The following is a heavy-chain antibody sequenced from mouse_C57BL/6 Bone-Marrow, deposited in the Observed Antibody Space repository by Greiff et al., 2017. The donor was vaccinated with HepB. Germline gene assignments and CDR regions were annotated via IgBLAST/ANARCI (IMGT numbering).Heavy chain of an antibody. CDR1: GYAFSSSW. CDR2: IYPGDGDT. D-gene: IGHD1-2*01. J-gene: IGHJ1*03. CDR3: ARGITTAYWYFDV. V-gene: IGHV1-82*01. Sequence: QLQQSGPELVKPGASVKISCKTSGYAFSSSWMNWVKQRPGKGLEWIGRIYPGDGDTNYNGKFKGKATLTADKSSSTAYMQLSSLTSEDSAVYFCARGITTAYWYFDVWGTGTTVTVSS.